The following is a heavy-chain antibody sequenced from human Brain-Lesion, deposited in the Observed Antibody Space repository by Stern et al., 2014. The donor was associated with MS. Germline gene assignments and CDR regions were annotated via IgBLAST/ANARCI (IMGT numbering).Heavy chain of an antibody. CDR2: IFNSGST. CDR3: ARGRVVPGFQYYAKDV. CDR1: GGSISSGGYY. D-gene: IGHD2-2*01. V-gene: IGHV4-61*02. Sequence: QVQLQESGPGLVKPSQTLSLSCTVSGGSISSGGYYWSWIRQPAGKGLEWIGRIFNSGSTSYKPSLKSRVTISIDTSKNKFSLRLNSMTAADTAVYYCARGRVVPGFQYYAKDVWGQGTTVIVSS. J-gene: IGHJ6*02.